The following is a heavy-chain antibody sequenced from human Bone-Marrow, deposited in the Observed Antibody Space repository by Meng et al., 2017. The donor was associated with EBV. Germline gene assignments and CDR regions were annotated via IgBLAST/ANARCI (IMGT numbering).Heavy chain of an antibody. Sequence: ESGGGLVQPGGSLRLSCEASGFTFSSYDMHWVRQATGKGLEWVSAIGTAGDTYYPGSVKGRFTISRDNTRNTLYLQMYGLRDDDTGVYFCSRDLAGPFDDWGQGTLVTVSS. CDR1: GFTFSSYD. J-gene: IGHJ4*02. V-gene: IGHV3-13*01. CDR2: IGTAGDT. CDR3: SRDLAGPFDD.